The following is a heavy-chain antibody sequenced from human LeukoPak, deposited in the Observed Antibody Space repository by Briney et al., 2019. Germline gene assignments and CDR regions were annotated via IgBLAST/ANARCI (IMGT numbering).Heavy chain of an antibody. D-gene: IGHD2-8*01. CDR1: GGSISSYY. J-gene: IGHJ4*02. V-gene: IGHV4-59*01. CDR3: ARSGTKTNGFDH. CDR2: IYYSGST. Sequence: SETLSLTCTVSGGSISSYYWSWIRQPPGKGLEWIGYIYYSGSTNYSPSLQSRVTMSVDTSKNQFSLRMNSVTAADTAVYYCARSGTKTNGFDHWGQGTLVTVSS.